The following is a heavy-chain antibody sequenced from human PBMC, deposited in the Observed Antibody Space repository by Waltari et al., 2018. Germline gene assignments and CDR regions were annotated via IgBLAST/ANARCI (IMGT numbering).Heavy chain of an antibody. J-gene: IGHJ4*02. D-gene: IGHD3-22*01. CDR3: ASEGSSGYYGY. CDR1: GFTFSTYW. CDR2: IKQDGSEK. Sequence: EVQLVESGGGLVQPGGSLRLSCAASGFTFSTYWMSWVRQAPGKGLEWMANIKQDGSEKYYVDSVKGRFTISRDNAKNSLYLQMNSLRAEDTAVYYCASEGSSGYYGYWGQGTLVTVSS. V-gene: IGHV3-7*01.